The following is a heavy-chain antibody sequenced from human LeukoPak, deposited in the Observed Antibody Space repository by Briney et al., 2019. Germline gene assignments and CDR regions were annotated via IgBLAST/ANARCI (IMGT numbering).Heavy chain of an antibody. CDR2: IIPILGIA. J-gene: IGHJ5*02. D-gene: IGHD3-22*01. CDR1: GGTFRSYA. CDR3: ARQGSGYYFP. V-gene: IGHV1-69*04. Sequence: ASVKVSCKESGGTFRSYAICWVRQAPGQGLEWMGRIIPILGIATDAQKFQGRVTITADKSTSTAYMELSSLRSEDTAVYYCARQGSGYYFPWGQGTLVTVSS.